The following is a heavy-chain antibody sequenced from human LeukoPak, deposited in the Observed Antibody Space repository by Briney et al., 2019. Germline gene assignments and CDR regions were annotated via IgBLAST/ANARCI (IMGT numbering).Heavy chain of an antibody. J-gene: IGHJ4*02. CDR1: GYTFSGYG. V-gene: IGHV1-18*01. CDR2: ISAYSGNT. D-gene: IGHD6-13*01. Sequence: ASVKVSCKASGYTFSGYGFSWVRQAPGQGLEWMGWISAYSGNTKYAQKYQARVTLTTDTSTSTAYMELSSLISEDTAMYYCARRIAAGGTAIGYWGQGTLVTVSS. CDR3: ARRIAAGGTAIGY.